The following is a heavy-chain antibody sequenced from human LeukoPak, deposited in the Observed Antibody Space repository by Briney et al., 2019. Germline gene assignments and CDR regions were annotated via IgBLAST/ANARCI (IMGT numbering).Heavy chain of an antibody. V-gene: IGHV1-2*06. CDR2: INPNSGGT. CDR1: GYTFTGYY. J-gene: IGHJ4*02. D-gene: IGHD6-6*01. CDR3: AREGEYSSSSDY. Sequence: ASVKVSCKASGYTFTGYYMHWVRQAPGQGLEWMGRINPNSGGTNYAQKFQGRVTMTRDTSISTAYMELSRLRSDDTAVYYCAREGEYSSSSDYWGQGTLVTVSS.